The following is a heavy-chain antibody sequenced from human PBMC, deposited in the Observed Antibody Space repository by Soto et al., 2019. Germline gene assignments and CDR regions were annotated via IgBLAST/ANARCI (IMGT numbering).Heavy chain of an antibody. D-gene: IGHD3-10*01. J-gene: IGHJ6*02. CDR1: GGSITNYY. CDR2: INYDGYS. V-gene: IGHV4-59*08. CDR3: ARHGFGPLHGLVDV. Sequence: QVQLQESGPGLVKPSETLSLTCTVSGGSITNYYCSWFRQPPGKGLEWIGYINYDGYSAYNLSLNSRLTLSMDASKTHFSLMLESVTATDTAVYYCARHGFGPLHGLVDVWGPGTTVIVSS.